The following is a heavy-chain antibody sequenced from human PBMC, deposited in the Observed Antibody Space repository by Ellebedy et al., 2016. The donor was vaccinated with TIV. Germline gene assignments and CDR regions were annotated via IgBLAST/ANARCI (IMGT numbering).Heavy chain of an antibody. D-gene: IGHD1-26*01. Sequence: GESLKISCAASGFTFRSYAMHWVRQAPGKGLEWVSYISSSSSTIYYADSVKGRFTISRDNAKNSLYLQMNSMRDEDTAVYYCARDEAEVGATFFGYWGQGTLVTVSS. CDR1: GFTFRSYA. CDR3: ARDEAEVGATFFGY. CDR2: ISSSSSTI. J-gene: IGHJ4*02. V-gene: IGHV3-48*02.